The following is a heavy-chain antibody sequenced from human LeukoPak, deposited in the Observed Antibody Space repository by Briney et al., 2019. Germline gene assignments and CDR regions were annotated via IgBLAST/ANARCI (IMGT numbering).Heavy chain of an antibody. CDR2: VFNGGST. CDR3: ASRPADSTWFGVFDY. J-gene: IGHJ4*02. CDR1: GSSINSHH. Sequence: SETLSLTCSVSGSSINSHHWSWIRQSPGKGLEWIGYVFNGGSTNYNPSLKSRVTMSLDTSRDQFSLRLSSVTAADTAIYYCASRPADSTWFGVFDYWSQGTLVTVSS. V-gene: IGHV4-59*11. D-gene: IGHD3-10*01.